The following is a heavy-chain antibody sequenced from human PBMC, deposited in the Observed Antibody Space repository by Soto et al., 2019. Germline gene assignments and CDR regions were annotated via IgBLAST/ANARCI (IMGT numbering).Heavy chain of an antibody. J-gene: IGHJ5*02. D-gene: IGHD2-21*01. V-gene: IGHV5-51*03. CDR1: GYMFTTYW. CDR2: INPADSST. CDR3: ARRCREFCAGNNWFDP. Sequence: EVQLVQSGPEFKKPGESLQISCRDSGYMFTTYWIGWVRQVPGKGLEWMGVINPADSSTFYMPSVQGQVTISADRSLRTIYLQWNSLKASDTAMYFCARRCREFCAGNNWFDPWGQGTPVTVSS.